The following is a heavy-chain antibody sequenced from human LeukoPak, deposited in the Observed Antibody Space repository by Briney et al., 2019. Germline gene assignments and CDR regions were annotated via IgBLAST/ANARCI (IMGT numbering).Heavy chain of an antibody. V-gene: IGHV3-23*01. D-gene: IGHD3-3*01. CDR3: AAGGVFGVVIIGRRGWFDP. J-gene: IGHJ5*02. CDR1: GFTFSSYA. Sequence: PGGSLRLSCAASGFTFSSYAMSWVRQAPGKGREWVSAISGSGGSTYYADSVKGRFTISRDNSKNTLYLQMNSLRAEDTAVYYCAAGGVFGVVIIGRRGWFDPWGQGTLVTVSS. CDR2: ISGSGGST.